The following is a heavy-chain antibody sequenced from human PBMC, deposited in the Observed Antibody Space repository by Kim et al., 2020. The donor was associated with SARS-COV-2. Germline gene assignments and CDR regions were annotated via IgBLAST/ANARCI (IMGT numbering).Heavy chain of an antibody. CDR2: IKSKTDGGTT. D-gene: IGHD3-3*01. CDR1: GFTFSNAW. CDR3: TTDGTWYDFWSGYYIGGYYYYGMDV. J-gene: IGHJ6*02. Sequence: WGSLRLSCAASGFTFSNAWMSWVRQAPGKGLEWVGRIKSKTDGGTTDYAAPVKGRFTISRDDSKNTLYLQMNSLKTEDTAVYYCTTDGTWYDFWSGYYIGGYYYYGMDVWGQGTTVTVSS. V-gene: IGHV3-15*01.